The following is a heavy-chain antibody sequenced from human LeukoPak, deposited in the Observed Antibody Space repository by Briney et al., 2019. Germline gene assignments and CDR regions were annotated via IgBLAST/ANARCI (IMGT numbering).Heavy chain of an antibody. D-gene: IGHD6-19*01. Sequence: SQTLSLTCAISGDSVSSNSAAWNWIRQSPSRGLEWLGRTYAGSKWYNDYAVSVKSRITINPDTSKNQFSLQLNSVTPEDTAVYYCARSPSAWPDYYYYMDVWGKGTTVTVSS. CDR2: TYAGSKWYN. CDR3: ARSPSAWPDYYYYMDV. J-gene: IGHJ6*03. V-gene: IGHV6-1*01. CDR1: GDSVSSNSAA.